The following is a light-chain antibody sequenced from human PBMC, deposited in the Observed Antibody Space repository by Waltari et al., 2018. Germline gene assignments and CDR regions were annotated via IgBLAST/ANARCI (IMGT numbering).Light chain of an antibody. V-gene: IGKV3-11*01. J-gene: IGKJ3*01. CDR2: DAS. CDR1: QSVSSY. CDR3: QQRSNWPPLST. Sequence: EIVLTQSPATLSLYPGERATLSCRASQSVSSYVAWYQQKPGQAPRLLIYDASNRATGIPARFSGRGSGTDFTLTISSLEPEDFAVYYCQQRSNWPPLSTFGPGTKVDIK.